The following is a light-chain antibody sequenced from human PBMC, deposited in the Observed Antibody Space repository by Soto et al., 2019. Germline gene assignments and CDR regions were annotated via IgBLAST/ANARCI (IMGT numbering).Light chain of an antibody. J-gene: IGKJ1*01. V-gene: IGKV3-20*01. Sequence: VVLTQSPATLSVSPGERVTLSCRASQSISDNLAWYQQKPGQAPRLLIYGASNRATGIPDRFSGSGSGTDITLTISRLEPEDFAVYYCQQYGSSGTFGQGTKVDIK. CDR3: QQYGSSGT. CDR2: GAS. CDR1: QSISDN.